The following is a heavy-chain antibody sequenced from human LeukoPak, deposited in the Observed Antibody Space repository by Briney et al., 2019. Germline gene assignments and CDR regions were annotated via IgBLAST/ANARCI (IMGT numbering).Heavy chain of an antibody. Sequence: GGSLRLSCAASGFTLSSYAMHWVRQAPGKGLEWVAVISYDGSNKYYADSVKGRFTISRDNSKNTLYLQMNSLRAEDTAVYYCARGSSSPLDYWGQGTLVTVSS. D-gene: IGHD6-13*01. CDR1: GFTLSSYA. CDR3: ARGSSSPLDY. J-gene: IGHJ4*02. CDR2: ISYDGSNK. V-gene: IGHV3-30-3*01.